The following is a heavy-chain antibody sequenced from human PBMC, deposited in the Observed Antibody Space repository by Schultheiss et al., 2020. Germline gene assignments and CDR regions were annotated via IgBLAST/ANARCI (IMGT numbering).Heavy chain of an antibody. V-gene: IGHV3-30*03. CDR3: AGWDTVTTLYGY. D-gene: IGHD4-17*01. Sequence: SLRLSCAASGFTFSSYGMHWVRQAPGKGLEWVAVISYDGSNKYYADSVKGRFTISRDNSKNTLYLQMNSLRAEDTAVYYCAGWDTVTTLYGYWGQGTLVTVSS. CDR2: ISYDGSNK. CDR1: GFTFSSYG. J-gene: IGHJ4*02.